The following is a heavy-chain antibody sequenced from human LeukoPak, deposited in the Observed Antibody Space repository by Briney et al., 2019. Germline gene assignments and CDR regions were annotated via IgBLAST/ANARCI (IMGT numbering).Heavy chain of an antibody. CDR2: ISSSSSTI. V-gene: IGHV3-48*01. D-gene: IGHD3-22*01. Sequence: GSLRLSCAASGFTFSSYSMNWVRQAPGKGLEWVSYISSSSSTIYYADSVKGRFTISRDNAKNSLYLQMNSLRAEDTAVYYRAREVEYYDSSGYYWPFDYWGQGTLVTVSS. CDR3: AREVEYYDSSGYYWPFDY. CDR1: GFTFSSYS. J-gene: IGHJ4*02.